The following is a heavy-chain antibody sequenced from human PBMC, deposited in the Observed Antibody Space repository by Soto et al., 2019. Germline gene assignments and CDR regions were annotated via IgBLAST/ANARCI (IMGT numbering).Heavy chain of an antibody. Sequence: QITLKESGPTLEKPTQTLTLTCTFSGFSLTINRVCVGCIRQTPGKALEWLALIYSDEDKRYNPSLKNRLTINEDSSKNQVVLTMTNMDPVDTSTYYCAHSASAYGLPGDYLGQGTLVTVSS. CDR3: AHSASAYGLPGDY. CDR1: GFSLTINRVC. J-gene: IGHJ4*02. CDR2: IYSDEDK. V-gene: IGHV2-5*02. D-gene: IGHD3-10*01.